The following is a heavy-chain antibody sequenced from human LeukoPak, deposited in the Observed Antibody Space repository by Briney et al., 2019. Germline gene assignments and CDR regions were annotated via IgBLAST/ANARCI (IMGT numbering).Heavy chain of an antibody. Sequence: PGGSLRLSCAASGFTFSSYAMHWVRQAPGKGLEWVAVISYDGSNKYYVDSVKGRFTISRDNAKNSLYLQMNSLRAEDTAVYYCAREGLRLDYFDYWGQGTLVTVSS. CDR2: ISYDGSNK. CDR3: AREGLRLDYFDY. J-gene: IGHJ4*02. CDR1: GFTFSSYA. D-gene: IGHD5-12*01. V-gene: IGHV3-30-3*01.